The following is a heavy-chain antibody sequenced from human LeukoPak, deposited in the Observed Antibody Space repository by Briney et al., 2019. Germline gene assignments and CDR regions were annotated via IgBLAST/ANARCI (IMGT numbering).Heavy chain of an antibody. J-gene: IGHJ3*02. V-gene: IGHV3-23*01. CDR2: ISGSGGST. CDR1: GFTFSSYT. CDR3: VQEGPRGLAFDI. Sequence: GGSLRLSCAASGFTFSSYTMSWLRQAPGKGLEWVSSISGSGGSTYYADSVKGRFTISRDNSKNTLFLQMSTLRAEDTAVYYCVQEGPRGLAFDIWGQGTKVTVSS.